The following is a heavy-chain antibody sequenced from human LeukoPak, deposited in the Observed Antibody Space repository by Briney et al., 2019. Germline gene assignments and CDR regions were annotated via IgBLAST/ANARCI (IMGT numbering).Heavy chain of an antibody. D-gene: IGHD3-3*01. J-gene: IGHJ4*02. V-gene: IGHV3-74*01. Sequence: PGGSLRLSCAASGFIFSDHWMHWVRQAPGKGLVWLSRINNDGSSTIYADSVKGRFTFSRDNAENTLFPEMSSLRVEDTAVYYCVRERNNFWSGHHSIFDSWGQGTLVTVSS. CDR2: INNDGSST. CDR1: GFIFSDHW. CDR3: VRERNNFWSGHHSIFDS.